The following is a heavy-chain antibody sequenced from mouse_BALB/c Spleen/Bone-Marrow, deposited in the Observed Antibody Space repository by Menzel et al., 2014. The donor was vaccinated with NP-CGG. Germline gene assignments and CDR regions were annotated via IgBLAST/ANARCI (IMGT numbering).Heavy chain of an antibody. Sequence: VQLQQSGAELVKPGASVKLSCKASGYTFTSYWMHWVKQRPGQGLEWIGEINPSNGRTNYNEKFKSKATLTVDRSSGTAYMQLSSLTSEDSAVYYCARDGYYWGQGTLVTVSA. V-gene: IGHV1S81*02. D-gene: IGHD2-3*01. CDR1: GYTFTSYW. CDR2: INPSNGRT. CDR3: ARDGYY. J-gene: IGHJ3*01.